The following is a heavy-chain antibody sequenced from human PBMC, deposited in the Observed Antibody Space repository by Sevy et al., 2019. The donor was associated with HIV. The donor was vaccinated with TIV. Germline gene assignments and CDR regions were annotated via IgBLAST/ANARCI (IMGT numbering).Heavy chain of an antibody. V-gene: IGHV1-8*01. D-gene: IGHD3-10*01. CDR1: GYTFTNYE. Sequence: ASVKVSCKASGYTFTNYEINWVRQATGQGLEWMGWMNPNSGKTGYAPQFHGRVTMTRNTSLNIAYMELSSLRSDDTAVYYCARDEQRPYYYGSGNMGHWGQGTLVTVST. CDR3: ARDEQRPYYYGSGNMGH. CDR2: MNPNSGKT. J-gene: IGHJ4*02.